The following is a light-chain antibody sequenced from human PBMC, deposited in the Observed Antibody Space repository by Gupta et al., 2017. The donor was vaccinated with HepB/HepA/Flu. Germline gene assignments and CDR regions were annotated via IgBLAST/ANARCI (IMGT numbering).Light chain of an antibody. CDR3: CSYAGSSILI. CDR1: NSDVGSYNL. J-gene: IGLJ2*01. Sequence: QSALTQPASVSGSPGQSITISCIGTNSDVGSYNLVSWYQQHPGKAPKFMIYEVSKRPSGVSTRFSGSKSGNTASLTISGLQAEDEADYYCCSYAGSSILIFGGGTKLTVL. V-gene: IGLV2-23*02. CDR2: EVS.